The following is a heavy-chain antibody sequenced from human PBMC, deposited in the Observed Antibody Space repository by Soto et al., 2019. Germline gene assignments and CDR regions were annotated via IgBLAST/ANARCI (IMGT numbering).Heavy chain of an antibody. CDR2: ISGSGIST. CDR3: AKEKAYSSGWDGMDV. Sequence: GGSLRLSCAASGFTFSSYAMSWVRQAPGKGLEGVSAISGSGISTYYADSVKGRFTISSDNSKNTLYLQMNSLRAEDTAVYYCAKEKAYSSGWDGMDVWGQGTTVTVSS. D-gene: IGHD6-19*01. J-gene: IGHJ6*02. V-gene: IGHV3-23*01. CDR1: GFTFSSYA.